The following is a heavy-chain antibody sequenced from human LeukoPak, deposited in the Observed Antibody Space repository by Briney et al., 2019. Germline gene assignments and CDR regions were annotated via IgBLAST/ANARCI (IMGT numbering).Heavy chain of an antibody. CDR1: GGSFSGYY. D-gene: IGHD2-2*01. J-gene: IGHJ4*02. V-gene: IGHV4-34*01. CDR2: INHSGST. Sequence: SETLSLTCAVYGGSFSGYYWSWIRQPPGKGLEWIGEINHSGSTNYNPSLKSRVTISVDTSKNQFSLKLSSVTAEDTAVYYCAKSRTCSSTTCYAEIDYWGQGTLVTVSS. CDR3: AKSRTCSSTTCYAEIDY.